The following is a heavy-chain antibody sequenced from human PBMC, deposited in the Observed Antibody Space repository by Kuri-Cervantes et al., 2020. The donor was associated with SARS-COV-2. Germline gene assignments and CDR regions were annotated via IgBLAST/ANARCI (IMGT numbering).Heavy chain of an antibody. CDR2: INAGNGNT. Sequence: ASVKVSCKASGYTFTSYAMHWVRQAPGQRLEWMGWINAGNGNTKYSQKFQGRVTMTRDTSTSTVYMELSSLRSEDTAVYYCARDVVAAAGGAGWFDPWGQGTLVTVSS. J-gene: IGHJ5*02. CDR3: ARDVVAAAGGAGWFDP. D-gene: IGHD6-25*01. V-gene: IGHV1-3*01. CDR1: GYTFTSYA.